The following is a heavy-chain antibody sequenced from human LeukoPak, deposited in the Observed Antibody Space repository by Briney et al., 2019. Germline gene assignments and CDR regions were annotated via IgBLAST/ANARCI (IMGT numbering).Heavy chain of an antibody. CDR3: ARSMYGGNSPFDY. CDR1: GGSISSYY. J-gene: IGHJ4*02. Sequence: NPSETLSLTCTVSGGSISSYYWSWIRQPPGKGLEWIGYIYYSGSTKYNPSLKSRVTISVDTSKNQFSLKLSSVTAADTAVYYCARSMYGGNSPFDYWGQGTLVTVSS. V-gene: IGHV4-59*01. CDR2: IYYSGST. D-gene: IGHD4-23*01.